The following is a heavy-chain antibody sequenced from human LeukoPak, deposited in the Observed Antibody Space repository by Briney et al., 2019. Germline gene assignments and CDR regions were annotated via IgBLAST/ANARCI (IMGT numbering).Heavy chain of an antibody. D-gene: IGHD3-10*01. CDR1: GFTFSSYG. CDR2: IWYDGSNK. CDR3: ARDVVSIGDYYMDV. Sequence: PGGSLRLSCAASGFTFSSYGMHWVRQAPGKGLEWVAVIWYDGSNKYYADSVKGRFTISRDNSKNTLYLQMNSLRAEDTAVYYCARDVVSIGDYYMDVWGKGTTVTVSS. J-gene: IGHJ6*03. V-gene: IGHV3-33*01.